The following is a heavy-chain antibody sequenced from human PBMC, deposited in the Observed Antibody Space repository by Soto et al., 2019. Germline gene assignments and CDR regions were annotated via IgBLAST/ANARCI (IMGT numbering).Heavy chain of an antibody. CDR2: IYHTGST. J-gene: IGHJ4*02. Sequence: SETLSLTCAVSGGSISSTNWRSWVRQHPGKGLEWIGEIYHTGSTHYNPSLKSRVTISVDKSKNQFSLKVSSVTAADTAVYYCARIGYSGYDHYYFDYWGQGTLVTVSS. CDR1: GGSISSTNW. D-gene: IGHD5-12*01. CDR3: ARIGYSGYDHYYFDY. V-gene: IGHV4-4*02.